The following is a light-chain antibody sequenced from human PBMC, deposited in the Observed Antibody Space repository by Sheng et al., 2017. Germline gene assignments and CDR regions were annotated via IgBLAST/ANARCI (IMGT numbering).Light chain of an antibody. CDR1: QSLVHSDGNTY. Sequence: DVVMTQSPLSLPVTLGQPASISCRSSQSLVHSDGNTYLSWFQQRPGQSPRRLIYKVSNRDSGVPDRFSGSGSGTDFTLRISRVEAEDVGFYYCMQSTRWPWAFGQGTKVEIK. CDR2: KVS. J-gene: IGKJ1*01. CDR3: MQSTRWPWA. V-gene: IGKV2-30*02.